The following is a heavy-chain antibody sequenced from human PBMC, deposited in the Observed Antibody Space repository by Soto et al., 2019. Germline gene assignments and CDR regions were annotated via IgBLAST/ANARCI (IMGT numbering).Heavy chain of an antibody. Sequence: GASVKVSCKASGGTFSSYAISWVRQAPGQGLEWMGGIIPIFGTANYAQKFQGRVTITADESTSTAYMELSSLRSEDTAVYYCARGAVVPAAKGGWFDPWGQGTLVTVSS. CDR1: GGTFSSYA. D-gene: IGHD2-2*01. V-gene: IGHV1-69*13. CDR2: IIPIFGTA. J-gene: IGHJ5*02. CDR3: ARGAVVPAAKGGWFDP.